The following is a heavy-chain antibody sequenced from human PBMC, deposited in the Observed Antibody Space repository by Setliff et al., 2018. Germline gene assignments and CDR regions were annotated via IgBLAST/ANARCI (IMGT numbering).Heavy chain of an antibody. CDR2: INHRGST. J-gene: IGHJ4*02. V-gene: IGHV4-34*01. CDR1: GGTFSDYY. D-gene: IGHD6-6*01. Sequence: TSETLSLTCAAYGGTFSDYYWTWIRQPPGKGLEWVGEINHRGSTNYNPSLKSRVTISVDTSKDQSSLKLISMTAADTAVYYCARGRNVAARLLDSWGQGTLVTVSS. CDR3: ARGRNVAARLLDS.